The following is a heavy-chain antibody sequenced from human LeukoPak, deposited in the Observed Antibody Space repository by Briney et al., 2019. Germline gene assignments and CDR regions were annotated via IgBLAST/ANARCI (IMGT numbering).Heavy chain of an antibody. J-gene: IGHJ6*03. CDR3: ARDGPWEQLSAGGYYYYYMDV. CDR2: ISWNSGSI. CDR1: GFTFDDYA. V-gene: IGHV3-9*01. Sequence: GGSLRLSCAASGFTFDDYAMHWVRQAPGKGLEWVSGISWNSGSIGYADSVKGRFTISRDNAKNSLYLQMNSLRAEDTALYYCARDGPWEQLSAGGYYYYYMDVWGKGTTVTVSS. D-gene: IGHD1-26*01.